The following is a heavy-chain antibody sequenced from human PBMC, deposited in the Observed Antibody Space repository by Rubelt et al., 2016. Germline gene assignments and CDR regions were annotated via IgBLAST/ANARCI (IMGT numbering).Heavy chain of an antibody. V-gene: IGHV4-59*01. CDR1: GGSISGYY. CDR2: IYYSGST. Sequence: QVQLQESGPGLVKPSETLSLTCTVSGGSISGYYWSWVRRPPGKGLEWIGYIYYSGSTNYNPSLKSRVTISVDTSKNQFSLKLSSVTAADTAVYYCARRPSRDAFDIWGQGTMVTVSS. J-gene: IGHJ3*02. CDR3: ARRPSRDAFDI.